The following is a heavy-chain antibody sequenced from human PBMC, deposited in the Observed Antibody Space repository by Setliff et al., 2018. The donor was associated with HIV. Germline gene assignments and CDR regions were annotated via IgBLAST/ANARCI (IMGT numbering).Heavy chain of an antibody. D-gene: IGHD2-2*01. CDR2: ISWNSGSI. J-gene: IGHJ4*02. Sequence: PGGSLRLSCAASGFTFDDYAMHWVRQAPGKGLEWVSGISWNSGSIGYADSVKGRFTISRDNAKNSLYLQMNSLRAEDTALYYCAAGGASSTDHLSSFSERSLYILDSWGQGTLVTVSS. V-gene: IGHV3-9*01. CDR1: GFTFDDYA. CDR3: AAGGASSTDHLSSFSERSLYILDS.